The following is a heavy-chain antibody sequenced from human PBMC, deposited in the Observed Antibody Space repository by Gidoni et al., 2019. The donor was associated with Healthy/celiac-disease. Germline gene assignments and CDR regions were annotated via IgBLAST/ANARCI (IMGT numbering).Heavy chain of an antibody. CDR1: GFTFTSHA. D-gene: IGHD6-13*01. V-gene: IGHV3-23*01. CDR3: APAAAGTRRYYYYGMDV. Sequence: EVQLLESGGGLVQPGGSLRLSCAASGFTFTSHAMSWVRQAPGKGLEWVSAISGSGGSTYYAESVKGRFTISRDNSKNTLYLQMNSLRAEDTAVYYCAPAAAGTRRYYYYGMDVWGQGTTVTVSS. CDR2: ISGSGGST. J-gene: IGHJ6*02.